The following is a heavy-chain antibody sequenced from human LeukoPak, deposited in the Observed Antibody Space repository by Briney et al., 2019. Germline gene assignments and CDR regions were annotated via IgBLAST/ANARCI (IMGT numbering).Heavy chain of an antibody. Sequence: SETLSLTCAVYGGSFSGYYWSWIRQPPGKGLEWIGEINHSGSTNYNPSLKSRATISVATSKNQLSLKLSSGTAAATAVYYCAREEAARSPVDYWGQGTLVTVSS. V-gene: IGHV4-34*01. CDR3: AREEAARSPVDY. CDR2: INHSGST. CDR1: GGSFSGYY. J-gene: IGHJ4*02. D-gene: IGHD6-6*01.